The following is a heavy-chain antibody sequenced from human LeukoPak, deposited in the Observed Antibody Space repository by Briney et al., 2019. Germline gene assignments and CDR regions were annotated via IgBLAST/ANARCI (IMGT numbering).Heavy chain of an antibody. Sequence: ASVKVSCKASEYTFTAYYVHWVRQAPGQGLEWMGWISPNSGDTNFAQNFQGRVTMTRDTSISTVYMELSRLRSDDTAVYYCARVGQWLVESDWFDPWGQGTLVTFSS. V-gene: IGHV1-2*02. CDR1: EYTFTAYY. J-gene: IGHJ5*02. CDR3: ARVGQWLVESDWFDP. CDR2: ISPNSGDT. D-gene: IGHD6-19*01.